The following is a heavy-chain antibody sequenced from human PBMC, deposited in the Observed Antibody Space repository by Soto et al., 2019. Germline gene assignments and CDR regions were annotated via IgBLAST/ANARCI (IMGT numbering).Heavy chain of an antibody. J-gene: IGHJ6*03. CDR2: ISYDGSNK. CDR3: AKEMGRLLWSTGMDV. V-gene: IGHV3-30*18. CDR1: GFTFSSYG. D-gene: IGHD3-10*01. Sequence: QVQLVESGGGVVQPGRSLRLSCAASGFTFSSYGMHWVRQAPGKGLEWVAVISYDGSNKYYADSVKGRFTISRDNSKNTLYLQMNSLRAEDTAVYYCAKEMGRLLWSTGMDVWGIGTTVTVSS.